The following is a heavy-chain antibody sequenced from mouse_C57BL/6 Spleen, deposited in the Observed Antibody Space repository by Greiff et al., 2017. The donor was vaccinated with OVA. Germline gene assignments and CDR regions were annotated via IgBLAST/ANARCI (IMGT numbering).Heavy chain of an antibody. V-gene: IGHV1-59*01. CDR1: GYTFTSYW. J-gene: IGHJ4*01. CDR2: IDPSDSYT. Sequence: QVQLQQSGAELVRPGTSVKLSCKASGYTFTSYWMHWVKQRPGQGLEWIGVIDPSDSYTNYNQKFKGKATLTVDTSSSTAYMQLSSLTSEDSAVYYCAKVYDGYPYAMDYWGQGTSVTVSS. D-gene: IGHD2-3*01. CDR3: AKVYDGYPYAMDY.